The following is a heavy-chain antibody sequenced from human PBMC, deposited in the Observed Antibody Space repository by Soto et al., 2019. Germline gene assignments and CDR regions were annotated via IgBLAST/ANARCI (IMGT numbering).Heavy chain of an antibody. D-gene: IGHD2-2*01. CDR2: IYTSGSI. V-gene: IGHV4-39*01. J-gene: IGHJ4*02. CDR3: ARHRSSRLVPIHX. CDR1: GGSISGTSYY. Sequence: LFLPCTVSGGSISGTSYYCGWVRQSPGKGLEWIASIYTSGSIFYNLSLKSRVTMSIDTSKNQFFLKLKSLTAADSAVYFCARHRSSRLVPIHXWGQGTLLTVS.